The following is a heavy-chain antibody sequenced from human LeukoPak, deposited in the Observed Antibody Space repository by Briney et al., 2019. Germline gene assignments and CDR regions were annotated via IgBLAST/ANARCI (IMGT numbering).Heavy chain of an antibody. CDR1: SSGSYY. CDR2: IKQDGSEK. D-gene: IGHD3-16*01. V-gene: IGHV3-7*01. J-gene: IGHJ4*02. Sequence: SSGSYYWSWIRQPPGKGLEWVANIKQDGSEKYYADSVKGRFTIFRDNAKNSLYVQVNSLRAEDTAVYYCARGGSRLLTSYIFDYWGQGTLVTVSS. CDR3: ARGGSRLLTSYIFDY.